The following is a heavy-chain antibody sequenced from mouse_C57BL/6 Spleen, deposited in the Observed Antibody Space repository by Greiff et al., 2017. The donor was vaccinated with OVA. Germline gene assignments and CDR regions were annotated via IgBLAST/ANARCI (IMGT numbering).Heavy chain of an antibody. V-gene: IGHV1-52*01. D-gene: IGHD3-2*02. CDR1: GYTFTSYW. CDR2: IDPSDSET. CDR3: ARPGSSGYPPFAD. J-gene: IGHJ3*01. Sequence: VQLQQPGAELVRPGSSVKLSCKSSGYTFTSYWMHWVKQRPIQGLEWIGNIDPSDSETHYNQKFKDKATLTVDKSSSTAYMQLSSLTSEDSAVYYCARPGSSGYPPFADWGQGTLVTVSA.